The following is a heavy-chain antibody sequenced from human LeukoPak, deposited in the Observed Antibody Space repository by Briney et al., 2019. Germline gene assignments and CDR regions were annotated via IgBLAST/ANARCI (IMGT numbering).Heavy chain of an antibody. CDR1: GYSLTELS. CDR2: FDPEDGET. J-gene: IGHJ3*02. V-gene: IGHV1-24*01. CDR3: ATDAHHFYYDRPDAFDI. Sequence: ASVNVSCKVSGYSLTELSMHWVRQAPGKGLEWMGGFDPEDGETIYAQKFQGRVTVTEDTSTDTAYMELSSLRSEDTAVYYCATDAHHFYYDRPDAFDIWGQGTMVTVSS. D-gene: IGHD3-22*01.